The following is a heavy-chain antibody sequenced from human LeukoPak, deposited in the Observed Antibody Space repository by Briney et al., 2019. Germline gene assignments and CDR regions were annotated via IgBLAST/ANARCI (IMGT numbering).Heavy chain of an antibody. V-gene: IGHV3-53*01. D-gene: IGHD3-10*01. CDR2: LYSATST. J-gene: IGHJ3*02. CDR1: GITVSSNY. Sequence: PGGSLRLSCAASGITVSSNYMSWVRQAPGKGLEWVSILYSATSTHYADSVKGRFTVSRDNSKNTLYLQMNSLRAEDTAVYYCAKFGLAGSGRYHDAFDIWGQGTMVTVSS. CDR3: AKFGLAGSGRYHDAFDI.